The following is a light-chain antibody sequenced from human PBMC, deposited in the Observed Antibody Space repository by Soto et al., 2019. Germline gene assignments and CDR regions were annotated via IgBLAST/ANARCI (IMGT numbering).Light chain of an antibody. CDR2: GAS. V-gene: IGKV3-20*01. J-gene: IGKJ2*01. CDR3: QQSYSNPPT. CDR1: QSVSSSY. Sequence: EIVLTQSPGTLSLSPGERATLSCRASQSVSSSYLAWYQQKPGQAPRLLIYGASSRATGIPDRFSGSGSGTDFTLTISRLEPEDFAVYYCQQSYSNPPTFGLGTKLEI.